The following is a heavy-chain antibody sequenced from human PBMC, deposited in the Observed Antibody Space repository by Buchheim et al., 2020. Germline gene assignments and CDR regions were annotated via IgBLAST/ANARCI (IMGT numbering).Heavy chain of an antibody. CDR1: GFTFNTYV. V-gene: IGHV3-23*01. J-gene: IGHJ5*02. D-gene: IGHD2-2*02. CDR3: AKNRGIVVVPAAIPWFDP. CDR2: ISSTGSST. Sequence: EVQLLESGGGLVQPGGSLRLSCAASGFTFNTYVMNWVRQAPGKGLQWVSSISSTGSSTYYADSVKGRFTISRDNSKNTLDLQMNSLRADDTAVYYCAKNRGIVVVPAAIPWFDPWGQGTL.